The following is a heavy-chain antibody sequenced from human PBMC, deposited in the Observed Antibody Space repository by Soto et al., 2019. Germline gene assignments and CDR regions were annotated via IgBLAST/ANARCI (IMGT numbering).Heavy chain of an antibody. V-gene: IGHV3-53*01. J-gene: IGHJ4*02. CDR3: ATQHYGSGSYSGY. CDR2: IYSGGST. CDR1: GFTVSSNY. Sequence: GGSLRLSCAASGFTVSSNYMSWVRQAPGKGLEWVSVIYSGGSTYYADSVKGRFTISRDNSKNTLYLQMNSLRAEDTAVYYCATQHYGSGSYSGYWGQGTLVTVSS. D-gene: IGHD3-10*01.